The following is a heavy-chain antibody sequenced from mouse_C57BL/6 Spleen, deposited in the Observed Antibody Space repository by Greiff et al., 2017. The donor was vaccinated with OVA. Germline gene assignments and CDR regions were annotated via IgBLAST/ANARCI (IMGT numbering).Heavy chain of an antibody. D-gene: IGHD1-1*01. CDR1: GYTFTSYW. J-gene: IGHJ4*01. Sequence: QVQLQQPGAELVKPGASVKMSCKASGYTFTSYWITWVKQRPGQGLEWIGDIYPGSGSTNYNEKFKSKATLTVDTSSSTAYMQLSSLTSEDSAVYYCARASYGSSGEDYWGQGTSVTVSS. CDR3: ARASYGSSGEDY. V-gene: IGHV1-55*01. CDR2: IYPGSGST.